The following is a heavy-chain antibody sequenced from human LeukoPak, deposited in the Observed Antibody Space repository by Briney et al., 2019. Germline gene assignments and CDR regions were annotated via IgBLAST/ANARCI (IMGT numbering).Heavy chain of an antibody. V-gene: IGHV1-2*02. CDR1: GYTFTGYY. CDR2: INPNSGGT. Sequence: VASVTVSCKASGYTFTGYYMHWVRQAPGQGLEWMGWINPNSGGTNYAQKFQGRVTMTRDTSISTAYMELSRLRSDDTAVYYCVYSSSWDRFDYWGQGTLVTVSS. CDR3: VYSSSWDRFDY. D-gene: IGHD6-13*01. J-gene: IGHJ4*02.